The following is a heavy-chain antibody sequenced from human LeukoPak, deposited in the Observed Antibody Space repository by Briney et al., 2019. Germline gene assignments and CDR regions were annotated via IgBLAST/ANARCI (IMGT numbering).Heavy chain of an antibody. CDR2: IIPIFGTA. CDR1: GGTFSSYA. D-gene: IGHD2-15*01. V-gene: IGHV1-69*06. CDR3: ARGIVVVVAATRYYYYGMDV. Sequence: ASVKASCKASGGTFSSYAISWVRQAPGQGLEWMGGIIPIFGTANYAQKFQGRVTITADKSTSTAYMELSSLRSEDTAVYYCARGIVVVVAATRYYYYGMDVWGQGTTVTVSS. J-gene: IGHJ6*02.